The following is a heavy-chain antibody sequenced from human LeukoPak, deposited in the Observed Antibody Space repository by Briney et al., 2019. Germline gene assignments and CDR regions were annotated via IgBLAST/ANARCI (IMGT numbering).Heavy chain of an antibody. V-gene: IGHV3-23*01. J-gene: IGHJ5*02. Sequence: GGSLRLSCAASGFTFSTYAMSWVRQAPGKGLEWVSGISISCGSTYYADSVKGRFTISRDNSKNTLYLQMNRRRAEYTAVYYCAKDRDLLFAHCWFDLWGQGTLVTVSS. CDR1: GFTFSTYA. CDR2: ISISCGST. D-gene: IGHD3-10*01. CDR3: AKDRDLLFAHCWFDL.